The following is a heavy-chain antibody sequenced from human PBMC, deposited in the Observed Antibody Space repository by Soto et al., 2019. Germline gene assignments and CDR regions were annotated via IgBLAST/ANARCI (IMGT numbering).Heavy chain of an antibody. CDR3: AKGRGAVVAPRFDP. V-gene: IGHV3-23*01. J-gene: IGHJ5*02. D-gene: IGHD2-21*01. Sequence: GGSLRLSCAASGFTFSSYVMTWVRQGPGKWLDWVSGISGSGVDTYYAESVKGRFTISRDNSKNTLYLQMNSLRAEDTAVYYCAKGRGAVVAPRFDPWGQGXLVTVYS. CDR1: GFTFSSYV. CDR2: ISGSGVDT.